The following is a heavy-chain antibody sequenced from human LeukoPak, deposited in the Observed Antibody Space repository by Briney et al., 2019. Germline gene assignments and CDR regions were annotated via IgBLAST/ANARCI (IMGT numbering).Heavy chain of an antibody. CDR2: IYAGDSDT. J-gene: IGHJ4*02. CDR1: GYTFTNYW. Sequence: GASLQISCECSGYTFTNYWIAWVRQLPGKGVEWMGIIYAGDSDTRYSPSFQGQVTISADRSISTAYLQWSSLKASDTAMYYCARRVDSGFSFDFWGQGTLVTVSS. V-gene: IGHV5-51*01. CDR3: ARRVDSGFSFDF. D-gene: IGHD3-22*01.